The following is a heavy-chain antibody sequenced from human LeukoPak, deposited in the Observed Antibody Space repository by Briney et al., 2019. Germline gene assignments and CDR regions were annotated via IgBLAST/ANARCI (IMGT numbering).Heavy chain of an antibody. CDR1: GFTFDDYA. CDR2: ISWNSGSI. V-gene: IGHV3-9*01. D-gene: IGHD3-16*01. J-gene: IGHJ4*02. CDR3: ARDFTYERFDY. Sequence: GRSLRLSCAASGFTFDDYAMHWVRQAPGKGLEWVSGISWNSGSIGYADSVKGRFTISRDNAKNSLYLQMNSLRAEDTAVYYCARDFTYERFDYWGQGALVTVSS.